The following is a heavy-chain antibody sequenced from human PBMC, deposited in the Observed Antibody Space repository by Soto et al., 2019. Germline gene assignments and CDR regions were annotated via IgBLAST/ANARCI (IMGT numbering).Heavy chain of an antibody. CDR2: VENSGST. J-gene: IGHJ5*02. V-gene: IGHV4-61*01. Sequence: SETLSLTCRVSGGSVSSESYYWSWIRQTPGKGLEWIGNVENSGSTKYNPSLKSRVTISVDTSKNQFSLKLSSVTGADTAVYYCARERGDSHWIDPWGQGTLVTVSS. D-gene: IGHD2-21*01. CDR3: ARERGDSHWIDP. CDR1: GGSVSSESYY.